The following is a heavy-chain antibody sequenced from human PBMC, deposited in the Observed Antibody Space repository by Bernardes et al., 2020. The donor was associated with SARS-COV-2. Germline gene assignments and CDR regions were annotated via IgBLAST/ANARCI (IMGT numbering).Heavy chain of an antibody. CDR3: ARGLWSTVTTDYFDY. CDR1: GGTFSSYA. V-gene: IGHV1-69*13. D-gene: IGHD4-17*01. CDR2: IIPIFGTA. J-gene: IGHJ4*02. Sequence: SVKVSCKASGGTFSSYAISWVRQAPGQGLEWMGRIIPIFGTANYAQKFQGRVTITADESTSTAYMELSSLRSEDTAVYYCARGLWSTVTTDYFDYWGQGTLVTVSS.